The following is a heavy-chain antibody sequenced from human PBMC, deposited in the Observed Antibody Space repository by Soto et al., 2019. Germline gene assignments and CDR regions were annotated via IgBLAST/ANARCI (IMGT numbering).Heavy chain of an antibody. Sequence: PRECLKISWKRSGYSFTRYWVGWVRQMPGTGLEWTRSISPGGSDTRYRPSFHGQVTHAADKSISTADLTWPSLEASATAAYYCGSFAVVNDALEIWGQGTLVTVS. CDR3: GSFAVVNDALEI. J-gene: IGHJ3*02. CDR2: ISPGGSDT. CDR1: GYSFTRYW. V-gene: IGHV5-51*01. D-gene: IGHD2-21*01.